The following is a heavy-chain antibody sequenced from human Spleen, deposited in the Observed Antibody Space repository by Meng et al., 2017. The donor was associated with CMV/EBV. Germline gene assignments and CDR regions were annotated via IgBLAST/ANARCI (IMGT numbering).Heavy chain of an antibody. CDR3: ARDLVGATTSYGMDV. D-gene: IGHD1-26*01. J-gene: IGHJ6*02. CDR1: GFTFTASA. Sequence: GGSLRLSCAASGFTFTASAMHWVRQAPGKGLEWVGRIRSKANNYATSYGASVKGRFTISRDDSKNTAYLQMNSLKTEDTAVYYCARDLVGATTSYGMDVWGQGTTVTVSS. CDR2: IRSKANNYAT. V-gene: IGHV3-73*01.